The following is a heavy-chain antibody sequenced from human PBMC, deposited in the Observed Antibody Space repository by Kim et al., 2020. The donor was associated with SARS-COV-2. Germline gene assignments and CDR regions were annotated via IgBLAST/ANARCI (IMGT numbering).Heavy chain of an antibody. CDR3: ARGGDSSSRDGVIGWFDP. J-gene: IGHJ5*02. D-gene: IGHD6-13*01. Sequence: SETLSLTCAVYGGSFSGYYWSWIRQPPGKGLEWIGEINHSGSTNYNPSLKSRVTISVDTSKNQFSLKLSSVTAADTAVYYCARGGDSSSRDGVIGWFDP. CDR1: GGSFSGYY. CDR2: INHSGST. V-gene: IGHV4-34*01.